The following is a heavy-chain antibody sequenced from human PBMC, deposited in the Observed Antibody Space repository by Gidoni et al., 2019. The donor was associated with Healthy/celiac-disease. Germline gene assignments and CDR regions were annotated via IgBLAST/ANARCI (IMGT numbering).Heavy chain of an antibody. Sequence: EVQLVESGGCLAQPGRSLRLSCAASGFTFYFDAMHWVRTAPGKGLEWVSGISWNSGSIGYADSVKGRFTISRDNAKNSMYLQMNSLRAEDTALYYCARRVAAAHWHWFDPWGQGTLVTVSS. CDR1: GFTFYFDA. V-gene: IGHV3-9*01. CDR3: ARRVAAAHWHWFDP. D-gene: IGHD6-13*01. CDR2: ISWNSGSI. J-gene: IGHJ5*02.